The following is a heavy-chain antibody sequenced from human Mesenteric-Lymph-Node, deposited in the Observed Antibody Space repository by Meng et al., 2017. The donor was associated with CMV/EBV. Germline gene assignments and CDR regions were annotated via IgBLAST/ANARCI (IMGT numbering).Heavy chain of an antibody. CDR1: ISGGGYY. CDR2: IYYTGSR. Sequence: ISGGGYYWSWIRQPPGKGLEWIGYIYYTGSRYYSPSLKSRMTISVDTSKNQISLELSSVSVADTAVYYCAGARRGPVEMATMFFDYWGQGALVTVSS. J-gene: IGHJ4*02. CDR3: AGARRGPVEMATMFFDY. V-gene: IGHV4-31*02. D-gene: IGHD5-24*01.